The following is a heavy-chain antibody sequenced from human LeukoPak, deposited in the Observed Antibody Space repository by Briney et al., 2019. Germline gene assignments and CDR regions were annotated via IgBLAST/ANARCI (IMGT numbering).Heavy chain of an antibody. Sequence: PSETLSLTCTVSGGSISSYYWSWIRQPPGKGLEWIGYIYYSGSTNYNPSLKSRVTILVDTSKNQFSLKLSSVTAADTAVYYCAGRDYYDSSGYHDAFDIWGQGTMVTVSS. J-gene: IGHJ3*02. D-gene: IGHD3-22*01. CDR3: AGRDYYDSSGYHDAFDI. V-gene: IGHV4-59*01. CDR1: GGSISSYY. CDR2: IYYSGST.